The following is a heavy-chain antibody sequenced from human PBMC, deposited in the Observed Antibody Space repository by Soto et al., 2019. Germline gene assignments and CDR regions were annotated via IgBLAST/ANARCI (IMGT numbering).Heavy chain of an antibody. J-gene: IGHJ6*02. CDR3: ARETPDIVATRAGSYYYYYGMDV. CDR1: GGTFSSYA. CDR2: IIPIFGTA. V-gene: IGHV1-69*13. D-gene: IGHD5-12*01. Sequence: ASVKVSCKASGGTFSSYAISWVRQAPGQGLEWMGGIIPIFGTANYAQKFQGRVTITADESTSTAYMELSSLRSEDTAVYYCARETPDIVATRAGSYYYYYGMDVWGQGTTVTVSS.